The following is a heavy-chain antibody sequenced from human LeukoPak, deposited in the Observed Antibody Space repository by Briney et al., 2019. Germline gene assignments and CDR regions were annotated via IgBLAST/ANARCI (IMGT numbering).Heavy chain of an antibody. CDR3: ARKMKTGDRVGTFDI. V-gene: IGHV3-21*01. CDR2: IGTDGSYI. CDR1: GFTFSSYA. D-gene: IGHD1-1*01. J-gene: IGHJ3*02. Sequence: GGSLRLSCAASGFTFSSYAMSWVRQAPMKGLEWVSSIGTDGSYIYYADSVQGRFTISRDNAKNSLYLQMNSLTAEGTAVYYCARKMKTGDRVGTFDIWGQGTMVTVSS.